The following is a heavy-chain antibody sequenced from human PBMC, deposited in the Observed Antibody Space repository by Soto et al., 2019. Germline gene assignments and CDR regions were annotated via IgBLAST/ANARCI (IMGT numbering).Heavy chain of an antibody. CDR3: ARGRGRSHLKYNWFDP. CDR1: GYTFTSYD. Sequence: VKVSCKASGYTFTSYDINWVRQATGQGLEWMGWMNPNSGNTGYAQKFQGRVTMTRNTSISTAYMELSSLRSEDTAVYYCARGRGRSHLKYNWFDPWGQGTLVTVSS. D-gene: IGHD3-16*01. V-gene: IGHV1-8*01. CDR2: MNPNSGNT. J-gene: IGHJ5*02.